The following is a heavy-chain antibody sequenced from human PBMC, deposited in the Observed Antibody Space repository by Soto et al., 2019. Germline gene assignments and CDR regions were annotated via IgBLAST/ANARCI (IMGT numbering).Heavy chain of an antibody. J-gene: IGHJ4*02. CDR1: GFSFGSYA. CDR3: ARWSYLDY. V-gene: IGHV3-23*01. CDR2: ISGSDGKT. Sequence: GSLRLSCAASGFSFGSYALSWVRQAPGKGLEWVSTISGSDGKTFYADSVKGRFSISRDTSQSALYLQMNSLRADDTAMYYCARWSYLDYWGQGTRVTVSS. D-gene: IGHD3-3*01.